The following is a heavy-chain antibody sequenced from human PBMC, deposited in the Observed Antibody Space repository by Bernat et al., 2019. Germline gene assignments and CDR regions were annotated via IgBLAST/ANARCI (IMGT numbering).Heavy chain of an antibody. Sequence: QVQLVQSGAEVNKPGSSVKVSCKASGYTFTSYAMHWVRQAPGQRLEWMGWINAGNGNTKYSQKFQGRVTITRDTSASTAYMELSSLRSEDTAVYYCARDLEGGGNWFDPWGQGTLVTVSS. J-gene: IGHJ5*02. V-gene: IGHV1-3*01. D-gene: IGHD3-16*01. CDR3: ARDLEGGGNWFDP. CDR2: INAGNGNT. CDR1: GYTFTSYA.